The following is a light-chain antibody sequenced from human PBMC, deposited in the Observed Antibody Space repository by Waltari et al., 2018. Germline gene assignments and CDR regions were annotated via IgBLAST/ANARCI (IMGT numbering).Light chain of an antibody. CDR3: QQRNNWPPVI. J-gene: IGKJ5*01. V-gene: IGKV3-11*01. Sequence: EIVLTQSPATLSLSPGDRATLSCRTSQSVGDYLAWYQQKPGQAPKLLIYAASTRATGIPARFSGSGSGTDFSRTISSLEPEDFAVYYCQQRNNWPPVIFGQGTRLEMK. CDR2: AAS. CDR1: QSVGDY.